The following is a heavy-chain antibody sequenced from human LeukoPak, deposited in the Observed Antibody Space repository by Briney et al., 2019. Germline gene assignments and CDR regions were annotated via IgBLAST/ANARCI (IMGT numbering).Heavy chain of an antibody. CDR3: ARDALFGSGRTHLDF. CDR1: GFSLSTYW. Sequence: GGSLRLSCAASGFSLSTYWMSWVRQAPGQGLEWVANIKQDASEKHYVDSVKGRFTISRDNARNLLSLQMNSLTIDDTGVYFCARDALFGSGRTHLDFWGQGTLVSVSP. CDR2: IKQDASEK. V-gene: IGHV3-7*04. D-gene: IGHD3-10*01. J-gene: IGHJ4*02.